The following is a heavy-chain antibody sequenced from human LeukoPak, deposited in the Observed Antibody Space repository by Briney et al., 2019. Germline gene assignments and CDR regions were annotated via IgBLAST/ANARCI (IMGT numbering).Heavy chain of an antibody. Sequence: GESLKISCKGSGYSFTSYWIGWVRQMPGKGLEWMGIIYPGDSDTRYSPSFQGQVTISADKSISTAYLQWSSLKASDTAMYYCARHAYYYDSSGYYPDYWGQGTLVTVPS. CDR2: IYPGDSDT. J-gene: IGHJ4*02. CDR3: ARHAYYYDSSGYYPDY. V-gene: IGHV5-51*01. D-gene: IGHD3-22*01. CDR1: GYSFTSYW.